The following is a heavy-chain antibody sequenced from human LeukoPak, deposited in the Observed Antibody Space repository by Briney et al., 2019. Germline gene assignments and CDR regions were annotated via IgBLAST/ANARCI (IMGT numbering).Heavy chain of an antibody. CDR1: GFTFSSYW. J-gene: IGHJ4*02. V-gene: IGHV3-7*01. CDR2: IKQDGSEK. CDR3: AREGSGRGDGKPFKY. D-gene: IGHD5-24*01. Sequence: PGGSLRLSCAASGFTFSSYWMSWVRQAPGKGQEWVANIKQDGSEKYYVDSVKGRFTISRDNAKNSLYLQMNSLRAEDTAVYYCAREGSGRGDGKPFKYWGQGTLVTVSS.